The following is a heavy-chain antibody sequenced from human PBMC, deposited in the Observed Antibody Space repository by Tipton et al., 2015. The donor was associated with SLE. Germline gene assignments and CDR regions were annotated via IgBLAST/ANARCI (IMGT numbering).Heavy chain of an antibody. V-gene: IGHV4-34*01. D-gene: IGHD1-26*01. J-gene: IGHJ4*02. Sequence: TLSLTCTVYGGSLSGSWWSWIRQSPGKGLEWIGEIYPTGRTDYNPSLMSRVTISVDTSQNQFSLRLSSVTAADTAVYYCARELYSGSYSVWGQGTLVTVSS. CDR1: GGSLSGSW. CDR2: IYPTGRT. CDR3: ARELYSGSYSV.